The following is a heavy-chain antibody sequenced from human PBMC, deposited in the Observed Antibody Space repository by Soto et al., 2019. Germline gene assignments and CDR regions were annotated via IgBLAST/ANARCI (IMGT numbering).Heavy chain of an antibody. CDR1: GFTFNDYY. Sequence: PGGSLRLSCAATGFTFNDYYMSWIRQAPGKGLEWVSYTSSSGTTIYYADSVKGRFTISRDNARNSLFLQMSSLRAEDTAVYYCAKGYVWGSYRPSMDVWGHGTTVTVSS. CDR2: TSSSGTTI. D-gene: IGHD3-16*02. V-gene: IGHV3-11*01. J-gene: IGHJ6*02. CDR3: AKGYVWGSYRPSMDV.